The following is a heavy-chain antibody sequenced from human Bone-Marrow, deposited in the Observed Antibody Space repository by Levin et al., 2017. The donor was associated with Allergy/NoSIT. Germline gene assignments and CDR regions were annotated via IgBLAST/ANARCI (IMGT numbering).Heavy chain of an antibody. D-gene: IGHD3-16*01. CDR1: GFTFSSYS. CDR2: ISSSSSYI. V-gene: IGHV3-21*01. J-gene: IGHJ6*02. Sequence: PGGSLRLSCAASGFTFSSYSMNWVRQAPGKGLEWVSSISSSSSYIYYADSVKGRFTISRDNAKNSLYLQMNSLRAEDTAVYYCARVRLVGGLTYYYGMDVWGQGTTVTVSS. CDR3: ARVRLVGGLTYYYGMDV.